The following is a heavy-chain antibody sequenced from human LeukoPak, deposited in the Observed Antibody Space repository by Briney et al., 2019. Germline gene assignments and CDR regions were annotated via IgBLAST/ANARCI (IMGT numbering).Heavy chain of an antibody. CDR1: GFTFTDYY. CDR3: ARGGSFCDP. CDR2: ISGKDSTI. J-gene: IGHJ5*02. V-gene: IGHV3-11*01. Sequence: GGSLRLTCAASGFTFTDYYMSWIRQAPGKGLEWVSYISGKDSTIYYADSVKGRFTVSRDNAKNSLYLQMNSLTAEDTAVYYCARGGSFCDPWGQGTLITVSS. D-gene: IGHD2/OR15-2a*01.